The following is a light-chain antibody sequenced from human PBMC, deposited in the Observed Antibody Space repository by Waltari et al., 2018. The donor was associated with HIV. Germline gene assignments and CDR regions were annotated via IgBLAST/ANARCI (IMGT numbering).Light chain of an antibody. V-gene: IGLV2-14*03. Sequence: QSALTQPASVSGSPGPSITISCPGTGSDVGGYNYVSWYQQCPGKAPKLLINVRNRPSGISNRFSGSKAGDTASLTISGLQAEDEADYYCSSYTDTTTLGVLFGGGTKLTVL. CDR3: SSYTDTTTLGVL. CDR2: VR. J-gene: IGLJ2*01. CDR1: GSDVGGYNY.